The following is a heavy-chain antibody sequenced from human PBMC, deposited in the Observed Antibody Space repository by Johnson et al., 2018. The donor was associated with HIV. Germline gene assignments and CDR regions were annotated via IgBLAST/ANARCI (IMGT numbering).Heavy chain of an antibody. V-gene: IGHV3-30-3*01. J-gene: IGHJ3*02. Sequence: QVQLVESGGGVVQPGRSLRLSCSASGFTFSSYAMHWVRQAPGKGLEWVAIISYDGSNKYYADSVKGRFTISRDNSKNTLYLQMNSLRAEDTAVYYCARGGYRSGLEIWGQGTMVTVSS. CDR1: GFTFSSYA. CDR2: ISYDGSNK. D-gene: IGHD6-19*01. CDR3: ARGGYRSGLEI.